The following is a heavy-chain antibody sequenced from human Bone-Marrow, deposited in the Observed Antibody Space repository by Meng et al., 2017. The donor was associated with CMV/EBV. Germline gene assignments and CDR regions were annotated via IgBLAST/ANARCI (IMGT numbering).Heavy chain of an antibody. Sequence: GGSLRLSCAASGFTFSSYDMHWVRQRTGKGLEWVSAIGTAGDTYYPGSVKGRFTISRENAKNSLYLQMNSLRAGDTAVYYCARDRGDYAMVVWGQGTTVTVSS. D-gene: IGHD3-10*01. CDR2: IGTAGDT. CDR3: ARDRGDYAMVV. V-gene: IGHV3-13*01. J-gene: IGHJ6*01. CDR1: GFTFSSYD.